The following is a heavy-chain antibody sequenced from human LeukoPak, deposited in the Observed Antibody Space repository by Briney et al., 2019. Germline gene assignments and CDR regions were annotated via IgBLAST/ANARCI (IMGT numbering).Heavy chain of an antibody. V-gene: IGHV1-2*02. D-gene: IGHD4-17*01. J-gene: IGHJ4*02. CDR2: INPNSGGT. Sequence: VKFSCKASGYTFTGYYMHWVRQAPGQGLEWMGWINPNSGGTNYAQKFQGRVTMTRDTSISTAYMELRRLRSDDTAVYYCAREGSSWPTVLYWGQGTLVSVSS. CDR3: AREGSSWPTVLY. CDR1: GYTFTGYY.